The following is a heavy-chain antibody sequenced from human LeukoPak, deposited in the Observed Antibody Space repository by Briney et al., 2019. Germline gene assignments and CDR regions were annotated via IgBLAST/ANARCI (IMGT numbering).Heavy chain of an antibody. D-gene: IGHD6-19*01. CDR3: ARDGMAVAVGYFDL. CDR2: TYYRSKWYN. J-gene: IGHJ2*01. Sequence: SQTLSLTCAISGYSVSSNSATLNWIRQSPSRGLEWLGRTYYRSKWYNDYAASVKSRITIKTDTSKKQFSLQLNSVTPEDSAVYYCARDGMAVAVGYFDLWGRSTLVTVSS. V-gene: IGHV6-1*01. CDR1: GYSVSSNSAT.